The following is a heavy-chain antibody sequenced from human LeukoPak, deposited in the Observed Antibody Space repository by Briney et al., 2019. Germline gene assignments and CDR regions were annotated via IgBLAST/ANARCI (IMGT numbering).Heavy chain of an antibody. CDR1: GGSTSSYY. CDR3: ASSQVGATTGYYFDY. V-gene: IGHV4-4*07. D-gene: IGHD1-26*01. CDR2: IYTSGST. Sequence: SETLSLTCTVSGGSTSSYYWSWIRQPAGKGLEWIGRIYTSGSTNYNPSLKSRVTMSVDTSKNQFSLKLSSVTAADTAVYYCASSQVGATTGYYFDYWGQGTLVTVSS. J-gene: IGHJ4*02.